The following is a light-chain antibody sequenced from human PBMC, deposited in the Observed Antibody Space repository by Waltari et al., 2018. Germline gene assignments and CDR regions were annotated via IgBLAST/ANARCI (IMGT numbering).Light chain of an antibody. CDR3: SSYTTRGTWV. CDR2: DVS. V-gene: IGLV2-14*03. Sequence: QSALTQPASVSGSPGQSITFSCTGAFSDVGAYDYVSCYQQLPARAPNLLVYDVSHRPSGVSDRLSGSKSGNTASLTISGLQPEDEADYYCSSYTTRGTWVFGGGTKLTVL. J-gene: IGLJ3*02. CDR1: FSDVGAYDY.